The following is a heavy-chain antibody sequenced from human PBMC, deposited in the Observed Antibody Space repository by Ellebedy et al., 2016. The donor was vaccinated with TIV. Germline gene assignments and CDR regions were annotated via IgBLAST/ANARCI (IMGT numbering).Heavy chain of an antibody. CDR1: GFTFRSYG. V-gene: IGHV3-33*01. J-gene: IGHJ4*02. Sequence: GGSLRLSCVASGFTFRSYGTHWVRQVPGKGLEWLAVLWHDGTHEFYADSVKGRFTISRDNSKNTLYLQLNSLRAADSARYYCARDQGTSWFGPLDYWGQGALVTVSS. D-gene: IGHD3-10*01. CDR2: LWHDGTHE. CDR3: ARDQGTSWFGPLDY.